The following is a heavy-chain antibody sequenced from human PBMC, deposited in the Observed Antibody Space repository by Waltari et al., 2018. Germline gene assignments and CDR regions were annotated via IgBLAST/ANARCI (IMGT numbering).Heavy chain of an antibody. CDR2: VSTDGSIT. CDR1: GFTFSNYW. Sequence: EVQLVESGGGLVQPGGSLRLSCAASGFTFSNYWMNWVRQAPGKGLVWGARVSTDGSITNDADAVKGRFTISRDNANTTLYLQMNSLTVDDTAVYYCARGVTTAATGTSGYWGQGALVTVSS. V-gene: IGHV3-74*01. CDR3: ARGVTTAATGTSGY. D-gene: IGHD6-13*01. J-gene: IGHJ4*02.